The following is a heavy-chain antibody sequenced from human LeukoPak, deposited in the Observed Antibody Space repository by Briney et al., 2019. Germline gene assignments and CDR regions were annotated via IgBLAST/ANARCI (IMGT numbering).Heavy chain of an antibody. D-gene: IGHD2-2*01. CDR3: ARESSSTWGWFDP. CDR1: GDSISSGSYY. Sequence: SETLSLTCTVSGDSISSGSYYWSWIRQPAGKGLEWIGRLYTNGNTNYNPSLKSRVTISVDSSKNHFSLNLSSVTAADTAVYYCARESSSTWGWFDPWGQGTQVTVSS. CDR2: LYTNGNT. V-gene: IGHV4-61*02. J-gene: IGHJ5*02.